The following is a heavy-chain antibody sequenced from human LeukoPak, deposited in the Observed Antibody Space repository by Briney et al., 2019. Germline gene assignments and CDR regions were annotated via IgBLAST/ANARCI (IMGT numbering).Heavy chain of an antibody. V-gene: IGHV3-20*04. J-gene: IGHJ4*02. CDR2: INWKGGRT. CDR1: GFMYDEYG. D-gene: IGHD4-17*01. CDR3: ALDYDYGDYPGY. Sequence: PGGSLRLTCAATGFMYDEYGMSWVGQAPGKGVEWVAGINWKGGRTVYADSVKGRFTIYRDKAKNSLYLQMNRQRAEETGLYYCALDYDYGDYPGYCGQGTLVTVSS.